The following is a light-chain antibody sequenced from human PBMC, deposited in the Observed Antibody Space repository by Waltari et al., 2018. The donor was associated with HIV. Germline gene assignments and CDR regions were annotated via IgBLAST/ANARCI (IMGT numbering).Light chain of an antibody. CDR3: QSYDSTLTGWV. J-gene: IGLJ3*02. Sequence: QSVLTQPPSVSRAPRQRVTISCSGHASNLGDGYGAPLYQQLPGRAPKVLIYGNSNRPSGVPDRFSGSKSGTSASLAITGLQAEDEADYYCQSYDSTLTGWVFGGGTVLTVL. CDR1: ASNLGDGYG. CDR2: GNS. V-gene: IGLV1-40*01.